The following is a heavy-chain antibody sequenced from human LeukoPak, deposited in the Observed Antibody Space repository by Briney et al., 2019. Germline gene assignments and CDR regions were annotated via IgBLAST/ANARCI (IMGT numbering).Heavy chain of an antibody. CDR1: GFTFSDYY. J-gene: IGHJ3*02. D-gene: IGHD3-10*01. CDR3: ARARGYYGSGRPTRRAFDI. CDR2: ISSSGSTI. Sequence: PGGSLRLSCAASGFTFSDYYMSWIRQAPGKGLEWVSYISSSGSTIYYADSVKGRFTISRDNAKNSLYLQMNSLRAEDTAVYYCARARGYYGSGRPTRRAFDIWGQGTMVTVSS. V-gene: IGHV3-11*01.